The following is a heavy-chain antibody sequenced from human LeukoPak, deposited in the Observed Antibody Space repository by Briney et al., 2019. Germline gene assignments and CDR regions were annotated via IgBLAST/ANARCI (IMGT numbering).Heavy chain of an antibody. V-gene: IGHV4-59*01. CDR1: GASIRSYY. J-gene: IGHJ4*02. CDR2: IYHTGST. Sequence: SETLSLTCTVSGASIRSYYWSWTRQPPGKGLEWIGYIYHTGSTKYNPSLKSRVTISIDTSKSHFSLTLTSVTAADTAVYYCSTDSPTGFDHWGQGALVTVSS. CDR3: STDSPTGFDH. D-gene: IGHD2-8*02.